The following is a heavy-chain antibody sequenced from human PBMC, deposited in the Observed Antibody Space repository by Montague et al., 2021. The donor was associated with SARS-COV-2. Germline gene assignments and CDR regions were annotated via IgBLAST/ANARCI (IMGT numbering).Heavy chain of an antibody. CDR1: GGSISSYY. CDR2: IYYSGST. V-gene: IGHV4-59*08. Sequence: SETLSLTCTVSGGSISSYYWSWIRQPPGKGLEWIGYIYYSGSTNYNPSLKSRVTTSVDTSKNQFSLKLSSVTAADTAVYYCARVLTTAAPLFDYWGQGTLVTVSS. D-gene: IGHD4-11*01. CDR3: ARVLTTAAPLFDY. J-gene: IGHJ4*02.